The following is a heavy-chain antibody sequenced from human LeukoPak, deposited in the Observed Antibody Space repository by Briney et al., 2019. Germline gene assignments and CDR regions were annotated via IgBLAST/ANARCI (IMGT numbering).Heavy chain of an antibody. V-gene: IGHV5-51*01. CDR2: ITPGDSDT. D-gene: IGHD4-17*01. CDR3: ARLMTTVNIGILGAFDI. Sequence: GESLNISCKGSPHSFTSYWIAWVRPMPGKGLDWMGIITPGDSDTRYTPSFQGQDTNPVDKSISTAYLQWSRQKASDTAMYYCARLMTTVNIGILGAFDIWGQGTMVTVSS. J-gene: IGHJ3*02. CDR1: PHSFTSYW.